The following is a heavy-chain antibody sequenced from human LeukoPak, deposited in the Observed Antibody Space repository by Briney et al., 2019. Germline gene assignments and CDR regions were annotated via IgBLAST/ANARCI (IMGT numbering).Heavy chain of an antibody. V-gene: IGHV4-59*01. CDR2: IYYSGST. J-gene: IGHJ4*02. CDR3: ARVYYYDSSGPSSYFDY. CDR1: GGSISSYY. Sequence: SETLSLTGTVSGGSISSYYWSWIRQPPGKGLEWIGYIYYSGSTNYNPSLKSRVTISVDTSKNQFSLKLSSVTAADTAVYCCARVYYYDSSGPSSYFDYWGQGTLVTVSS. D-gene: IGHD3-22*01.